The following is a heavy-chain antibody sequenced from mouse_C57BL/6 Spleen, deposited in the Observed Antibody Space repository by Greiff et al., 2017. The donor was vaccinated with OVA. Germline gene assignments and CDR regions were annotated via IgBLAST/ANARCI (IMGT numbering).Heavy chain of an antibody. J-gene: IGHJ4*01. CDR2: IDPENGDT. V-gene: IGHV14-4*01. CDR3: TTGISIFAMDY. CDR1: GFNIKDDY. Sequence: DVHLVESGAELVRPGASVKLSCTASGFNIKDDYMHWVKQRPEQGLEWIGWIDPENGDTEYASKFQGKATITADTSSNTAYLQLSSLTSEDTAVYYCTTGISIFAMDYWGQGTSVTVSS. D-gene: IGHD1-1*01.